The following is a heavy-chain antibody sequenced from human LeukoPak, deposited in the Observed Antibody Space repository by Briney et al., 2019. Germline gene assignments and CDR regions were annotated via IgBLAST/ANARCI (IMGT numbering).Heavy chain of an antibody. CDR3: AREGGGSSSSADDY. D-gene: IGHD6-6*01. V-gene: IGHV1-8*01. CDR1: GYTFTSYD. J-gene: IGHJ4*02. Sequence: ASVKVSCKASGYTFTSYDINWVRQATGQGLEWMGWMNPNSGNTGYAQKFQGRVTITADESTNTAYMELSSLSSEDTAVYYCAREGGGSSSSADDYWGQGTLVTVSS. CDR2: MNPNSGNT.